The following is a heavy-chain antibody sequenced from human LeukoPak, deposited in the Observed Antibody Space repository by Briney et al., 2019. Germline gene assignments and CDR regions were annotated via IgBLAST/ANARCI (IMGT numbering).Heavy chain of an antibody. CDR1: GESMIGHY. V-gene: IGHV4-34*01. J-gene: IGHJ4*02. Sequence: SETLSLTCAVYGESMIGHYWTWIRQPPGKRPEWIGEIHHSGGTNSNPSLKNRVTMSIDMSKNQFSLKLKSVTAADTAVYYCARATASGSGRAYDHWAQGNLVPVSS. D-gene: IGHD3-10*01. CDR2: IHHSGGT. CDR3: ARATASGSGRAYDH.